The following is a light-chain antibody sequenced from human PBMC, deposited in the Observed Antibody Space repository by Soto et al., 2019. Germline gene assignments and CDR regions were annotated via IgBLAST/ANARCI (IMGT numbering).Light chain of an antibody. CDR2: EVS. J-gene: IGLJ1*01. CDR1: SSDVGGYNY. Sequence: QSVLTQPASVSGSPGQSITISCTGTSSDVGGYNYVSWYQQHPGKAPKLMIYEVSNRPSGVSNRFSGSKSGNTASLTISGLQAEDEADYYCSSYTSSSIDYVFGTGTKGPS. CDR3: SSYTSSSIDYV. V-gene: IGLV2-14*01.